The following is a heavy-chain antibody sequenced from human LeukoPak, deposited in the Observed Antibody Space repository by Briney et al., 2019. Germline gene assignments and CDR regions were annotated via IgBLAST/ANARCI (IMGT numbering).Heavy chain of an antibody. D-gene: IGHD6-19*01. Sequence: SETLSLTCTVSGGSISSSSYYWGWIRQPPGKGLEWIGSTYYSGSTYYNPSLKSRVTISVDTSKNQFSLRLKSVTAADTAVYYWARDGILVPGSDNWSDPWIRGTLVTVSS. J-gene: IGHJ5*02. CDR3: ARDGILVPGSDNWSDP. CDR2: TYYSGST. CDR1: GGSISSSSYY. V-gene: IGHV4-39*07.